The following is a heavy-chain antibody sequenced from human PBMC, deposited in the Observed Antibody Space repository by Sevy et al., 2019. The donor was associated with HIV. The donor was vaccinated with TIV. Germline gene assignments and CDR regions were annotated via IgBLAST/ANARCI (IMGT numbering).Heavy chain of an antibody. D-gene: IGHD5-18*01. V-gene: IGHV4-31*03. Sequence: SETLSLTCTVSGGSISSGGYYWSWIRQHPGKGLEWIGYIYYSGSTYYNPSLKSRVTISVDTSKNQFSLKLGSVTAADTAVYYCARDHFIGYSYGTNDAFDIWGQGTMVTVSS. CDR3: ARDHFIGYSYGTNDAFDI. CDR1: GGSISSGGYY. CDR2: IYYSGST. J-gene: IGHJ3*02.